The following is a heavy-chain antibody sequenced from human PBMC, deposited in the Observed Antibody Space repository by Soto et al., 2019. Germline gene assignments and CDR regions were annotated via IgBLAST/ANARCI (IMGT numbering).Heavy chain of an antibody. V-gene: IGHV4-59*01. CDR3: ARGPPYDFWSGYYAAPNWFGP. J-gene: IGHJ5*02. CDR1: GGSISSYY. D-gene: IGHD3-3*01. CDR2: IYYSGST. Sequence: SETLSLTCTVSGGSISSYYWSWIRQPPGKGLEWIGYIYYSGSTNYNPSLKSRVTISVDTSKNQFSLKLSSVTAADTAVYYCARGPPYDFWSGYYAAPNWFGPWRQGTLFTVSS.